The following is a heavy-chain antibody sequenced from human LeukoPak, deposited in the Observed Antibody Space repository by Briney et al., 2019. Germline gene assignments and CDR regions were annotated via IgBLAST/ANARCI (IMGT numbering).Heavy chain of an antibody. CDR2: INPNSGVT. J-gene: IGHJ6*03. Sequence: ASVKVSCKASGYTVTGYHMHWVRQAPGQGLEWMGWINPNSGVTNYAQKLQGRVTITRDTSIDTAYMQLSRLRSDDTAVYYCAKDRYGDYEAPFHYYMDAWGRGTTVTVSS. D-gene: IGHD5-12*01. CDR3: AKDRYGDYEAPFHYYMDA. CDR1: GYTVTGYH. V-gene: IGHV1-2*02.